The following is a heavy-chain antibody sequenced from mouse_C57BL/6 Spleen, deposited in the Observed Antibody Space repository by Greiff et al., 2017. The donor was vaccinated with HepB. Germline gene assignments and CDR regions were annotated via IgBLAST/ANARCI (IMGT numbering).Heavy chain of an antibody. J-gene: IGHJ4*01. D-gene: IGHD2-2*01. CDR2: IDPEDGET. CDR3: AGGYDGGYYAMDY. V-gene: IGHV14-2*01. Sequence: EVKLMESGAELVKPGASVKLSCTASGFNIKDYYMHWVKQRTEQGLEWIGRIDPEDGETKYAPKFQGKATITADTSSNTAYLQLSSLTSEDTAVYYCAGGYDGGYYAMDYWGQGTSVTVSS. CDR1: GFNIKDYY.